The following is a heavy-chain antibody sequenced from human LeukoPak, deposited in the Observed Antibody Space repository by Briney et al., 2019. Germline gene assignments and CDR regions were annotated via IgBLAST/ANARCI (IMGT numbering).Heavy chain of an antibody. Sequence: ASVKVSCKASGYTFTSYYMHWVRQAPGQGLEWMGIINPSGGSTSYAQKFQGRVTITRNTSISTAYMELSSLRSEDTAVYYCARDRFGEIFDWGQGTLVTVSS. V-gene: IGHV1-46*01. CDR1: GYTFTSYY. CDR2: INPSGGST. D-gene: IGHD3-10*01. J-gene: IGHJ4*02. CDR3: ARDRFGEIFD.